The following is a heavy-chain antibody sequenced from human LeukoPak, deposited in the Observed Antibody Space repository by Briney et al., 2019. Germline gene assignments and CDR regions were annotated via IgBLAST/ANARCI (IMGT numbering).Heavy chain of an antibody. V-gene: IGHV3-30*02. D-gene: IGHD3-9*01. CDR1: GFTFSSYG. CDR2: IRYDGSNK. Sequence: GGSPRLSCAASGFTFSSYGMHWVRQAPGKGLEWVAFIRYDGSNKYYADSVKGRFTISRDNSKNTLYLQMNSLRAEDTAVYYCAKLPSLRYFDWLSPVVDFDYWGQGTLVTVSS. CDR3: AKLPSLRYFDWLSPVVDFDY. J-gene: IGHJ4*02.